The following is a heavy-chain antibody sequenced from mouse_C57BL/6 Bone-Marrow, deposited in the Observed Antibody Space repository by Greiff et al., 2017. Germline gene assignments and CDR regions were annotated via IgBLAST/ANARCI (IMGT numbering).Heavy chain of an antibody. CDR1: GYTFTSYG. Sequence: QVHVKQSGAELARPGASVKLSCKASGYTFTSYGISWVKQRTGQGLEWIGEIYPRSGNTYYNEKFKGKATLTADKSSSTAYMELRSLTSEDSAVYFCARSPPYYYGSSYAMDYWGQGTSVTVSS. D-gene: IGHD1-1*01. CDR2: IYPRSGNT. CDR3: ARSPPYYYGSSYAMDY. J-gene: IGHJ4*01. V-gene: IGHV1-81*01.